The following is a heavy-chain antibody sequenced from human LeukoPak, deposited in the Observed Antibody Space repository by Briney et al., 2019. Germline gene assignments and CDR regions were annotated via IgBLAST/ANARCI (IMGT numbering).Heavy chain of an antibody. CDR1: GGTFSSYA. CDR2: IIPIFGTA. CDR3: ARGARGAGILYYFDY. J-gene: IGHJ4*02. D-gene: IGHD3-10*01. V-gene: IGHV1-69*13. Sequence: GASVKVSCKASGGTFSSYAISWVRQAPGQGLEWMGGIIPIFGTANYAQKFQGRVTITADESTSTAYMELSSLRSEDTAVYYCARGARGAGILYYFDYWGQGTLVTVSS.